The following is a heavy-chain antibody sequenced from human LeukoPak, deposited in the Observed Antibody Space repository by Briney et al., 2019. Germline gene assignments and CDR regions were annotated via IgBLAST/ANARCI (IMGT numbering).Heavy chain of an antibody. CDR1: GGSISSGSYY. Sequence: KTSQTLSLTCTVSGGSISSGSYYWSWIRQPAGKGLEWIGRIYTSGSTNYNPSLKSRVTISVDTSKNQFSLKLSSVTAADTAVYYCARDRGYCTNGVCYKYFDYWGQGTLVTVSS. CDR2: IYTSGST. J-gene: IGHJ4*02. D-gene: IGHD2-8*01. V-gene: IGHV4-61*02. CDR3: ARDRGYCTNGVCYKYFDY.